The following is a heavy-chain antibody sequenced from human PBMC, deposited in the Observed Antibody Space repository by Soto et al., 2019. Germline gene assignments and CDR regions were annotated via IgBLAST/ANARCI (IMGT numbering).Heavy chain of an antibody. Sequence: GGSLRLSCAASGFTFSSYSMNWVRQAPGKGLEWVSYISSSSSTIYYADSVKGRFTISRDNAKNSLYLQMNSLRAEDTAVYYCARVRGAYGSGSYFWFDPWGQGTLVTVSS. D-gene: IGHD3-10*01. CDR3: ARVRGAYGSGSYFWFDP. CDR1: GFTFSSYS. J-gene: IGHJ5*02. V-gene: IGHV3-48*01. CDR2: ISSSSSTI.